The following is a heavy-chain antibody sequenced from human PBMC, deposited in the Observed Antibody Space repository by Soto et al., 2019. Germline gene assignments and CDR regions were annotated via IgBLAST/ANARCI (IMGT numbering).Heavy chain of an antibody. J-gene: IGHJ3*02. CDR2: VSYSGST. V-gene: IGHV4-31*03. D-gene: IGHD3-3*01. CDR3: ARTSIFGVVLNAFDI. CDR1: GGSFSGGGYY. Sequence: PSETLSLTCTVSGGSFSGGGYYWSWIRQHQGKGLEWMGYVSYSGSTKYKPSPQSRITISVKTSKNQLSLRLTSVTAADTAIYFCARTSIFGVVLNAFDIWGQGTLVTVSS.